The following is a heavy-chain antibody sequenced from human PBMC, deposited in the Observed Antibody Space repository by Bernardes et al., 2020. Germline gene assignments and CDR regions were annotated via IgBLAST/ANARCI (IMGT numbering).Heavy chain of an antibody. D-gene: IGHD3-3*01. CDR1: GFTFSSYS. J-gene: IGHJ6*02. Sequence: GGSLRLSCAASGFTFSSYSMNWVRQAPGKGLEWVSSISSSSSYIYYADSVKGRFTISRDNAKNSLYLQMNSLRAEDTAVYYCARDVRFSLFYYYYYGMDVWGQGTTVTVSS. CDR3: ARDVRFSLFYYYYYGMDV. V-gene: IGHV3-21*01. CDR2: ISSSSSYI.